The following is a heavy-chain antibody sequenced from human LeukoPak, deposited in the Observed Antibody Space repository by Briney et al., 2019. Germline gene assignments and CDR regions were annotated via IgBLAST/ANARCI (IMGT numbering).Heavy chain of an antibody. CDR1: GYTFTGYY. CDR3: ARRVPAATYYYYGMDV. V-gene: IGHV1-2*02. Sequence: ASVKVSCKASGYTFTGYYMHWVRQAPGQGLEWMGWINPNSGGTNYIQKFQGRVTMTRDTSISTAYMELSRLRSDDTAVYYCARRVPAATYYYYGMDVWGQETTVTVSS. J-gene: IGHJ6*02. D-gene: IGHD2-2*01. CDR2: INPNSGGT.